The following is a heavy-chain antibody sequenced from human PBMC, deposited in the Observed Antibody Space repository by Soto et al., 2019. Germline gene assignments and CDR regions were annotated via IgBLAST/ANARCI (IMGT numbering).Heavy chain of an antibody. CDR1: GFTVSSYG. Sequence: QVQLVESEGGVVQPGRSLRLSCAASGFTVSSYGMHWVRQAPGKGLEWVAVISYDGSNKYYADSVKGRFTISRDNSKNTLYLQMNSLRAEDTAVYYCAKDPYCSSTSCYPDYFDYWGQGTLVTVSS. V-gene: IGHV3-30*18. D-gene: IGHD2-2*01. CDR2: ISYDGSNK. J-gene: IGHJ4*02. CDR3: AKDPYCSSTSCYPDYFDY.